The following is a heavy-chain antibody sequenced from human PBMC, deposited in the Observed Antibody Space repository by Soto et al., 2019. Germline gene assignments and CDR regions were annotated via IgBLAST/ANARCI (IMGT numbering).Heavy chain of an antibody. CDR3: ARAHRVAGTAKSGWFDP. CDR1: GGSFSGYY. CDR2: INHSGST. V-gene: IGHV4-34*01. D-gene: IGHD6-19*01. J-gene: IGHJ5*02. Sequence: SETLSLTCAVYGGSFSGYYWSWIRQPPGKGLEWIGEINHSGSTNYNPSLKSRVTISVDTSKNQFSLKLSSVTAADTAVYYCARAHRVAGTAKSGWFDPWGQGTLVTVYS.